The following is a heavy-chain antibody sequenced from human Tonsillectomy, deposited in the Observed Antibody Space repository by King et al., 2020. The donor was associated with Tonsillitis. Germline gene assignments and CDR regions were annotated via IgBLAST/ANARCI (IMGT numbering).Heavy chain of an antibody. CDR1: GSTFSRYT. V-gene: IGHV3-21*01. CDR2: ISSSASYM. CDR3: ARGGVGCSGGSCFSGWFDP. J-gene: IGHJ5*02. Sequence: VQLVESGGGLVKPGGSLRLSCAASGSTFSRYTMNWVRQAPGEGLEWVSSISSSASYMYYADSVKGRFTISRDNAKNSLYLQMNSLGAEDTAVYYCARGGVGCSGGSCFSGWFDPWGQGSLVTVSS. D-gene: IGHD2-15*01.